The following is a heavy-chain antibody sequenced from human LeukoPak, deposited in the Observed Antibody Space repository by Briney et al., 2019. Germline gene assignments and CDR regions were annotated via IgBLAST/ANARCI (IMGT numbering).Heavy chain of an antibody. Sequence: PSETLSLTCTVSGGSISSNSYYWGWIRQPPGKGLEWIGSIYYSGSTYYNPSLKSRVTISVDTSKNQFSLKLSSVTAADTAVYYCARGPTYYDILTGYSDMSEYYFDYWGQGTLVTVSS. CDR1: GGSISSNSYY. CDR3: ARGPTYYDILTGYSDMSEYYFDY. CDR2: IYYSGST. J-gene: IGHJ4*02. V-gene: IGHV4-39*07. D-gene: IGHD3-9*01.